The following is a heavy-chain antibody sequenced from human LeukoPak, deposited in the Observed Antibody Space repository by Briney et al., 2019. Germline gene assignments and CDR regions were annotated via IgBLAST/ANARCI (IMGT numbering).Heavy chain of an antibody. V-gene: IGHV1-18*01. CDR3: ARDLVAFTYYDILTGYYRPRDDAFDI. Sequence: ASVKLSCKASGYTFTSYDFSWVRQAPGQGLEWMGWISAYNGNTNYAQKLQGRVTMTTDTSTSTAYMELRSLRSDDTAVYYCARDLVAFTYYDILTGYYRPRDDAFDIWGQGTMVTVSS. J-gene: IGHJ3*02. CDR1: GYTFTSYD. CDR2: ISAYNGNT. D-gene: IGHD3-9*01.